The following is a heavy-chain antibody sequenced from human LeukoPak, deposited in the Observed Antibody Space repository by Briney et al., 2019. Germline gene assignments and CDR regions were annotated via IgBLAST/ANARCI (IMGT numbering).Heavy chain of an antibody. CDR2: IYYSGST. CDR3: ARDDQSYYYMDV. J-gene: IGHJ6*03. CDR1: GGSISSGGYY. V-gene: IGHV4-31*03. Sequence: SETLSLTCTVSGGSISSGGYYWSWIRQHPGKGLEWIGYIYYSGSTYYNPSLKSRVTISVDTSKNQFSLKLSSVTAADTAVYYCARDDQSYYYMDVWGKGTTVTVSS.